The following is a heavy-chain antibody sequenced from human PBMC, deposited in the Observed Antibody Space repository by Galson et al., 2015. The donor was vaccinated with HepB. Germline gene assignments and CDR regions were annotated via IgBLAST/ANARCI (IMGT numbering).Heavy chain of an antibody. CDR2: IYPGDSDT. CDR1: GYSFTSYW. V-gene: IGHV5-51*03. D-gene: IGHD2-15*01. CDR3: ARLVVVAATLSDNWFDP. J-gene: IGHJ5*02. Sequence: QSGAEVKKPGESLKISCKGSGYSFTSYWIGWVRQMPGKGLEWMGIIYPGDSDTRYSPSFQGQVTISADKSISTAYLQWSSLKASDTAMYYCARLVVVAATLSDNWFDPWGQGTLVTVSS.